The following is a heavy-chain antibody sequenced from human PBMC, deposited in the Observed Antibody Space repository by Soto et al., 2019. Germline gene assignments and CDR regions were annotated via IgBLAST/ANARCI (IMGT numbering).Heavy chain of an antibody. CDR1: GFTFSSHA. CDR3: AEGVTIFEVVKMTPDFDY. V-gene: IGHV3-23*01. Sequence: EVQLLESGGRLVQPGGSLRLSCAASGFTFSSHAMSWVRQAPGKGLEWVSGISGSGSNTYYADSVKGRFTISRDNSKNSPYLQKSSRRAQDTDLYYWAEGVTIFEVVKMTPDFDYWGQGTLVTVSS. D-gene: IGHD3-3*01. J-gene: IGHJ4*02. CDR2: ISGSGSNT.